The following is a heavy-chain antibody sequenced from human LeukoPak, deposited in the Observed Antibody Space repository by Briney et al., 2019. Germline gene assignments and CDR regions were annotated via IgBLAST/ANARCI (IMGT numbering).Heavy chain of an antibody. V-gene: IGHV4-4*07. D-gene: IGHD5-24*01. J-gene: IGHJ5*02. Sequence: SETLSLTCTVSGGSISTYHWSWIRQPAGRGLEWIGRIYTSGSTNYNPSLKSRVTMSVDTSKNQFSLKLSSVTAADTAVYYCAREEEQMARGLDPWGQGALVTVSS. CDR1: GGSISTYH. CDR2: IYTSGST. CDR3: AREEEQMARGLDP.